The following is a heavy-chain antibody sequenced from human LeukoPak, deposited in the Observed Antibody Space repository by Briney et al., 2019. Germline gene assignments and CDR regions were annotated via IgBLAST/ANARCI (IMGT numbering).Heavy chain of an antibody. J-gene: IGHJ3*02. CDR2: INHSGST. CDR1: GGSFSGYY. V-gene: IGHV4-34*01. CDR3: SRERASNASDI. Sequence: SETLSLTCAVYGGSFSGYYWSWIRQPPGKGLEWIGEINHSGSTNYNPSLKSRVTISVDTSKNQFSLKLSSVTAADTAVYFCSRERASNASDIWGQGTMLTVSS.